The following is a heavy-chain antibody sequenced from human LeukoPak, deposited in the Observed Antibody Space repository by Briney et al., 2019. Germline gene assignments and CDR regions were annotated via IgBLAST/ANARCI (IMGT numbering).Heavy chain of an antibody. V-gene: IGHV1-46*01. J-gene: IGHJ6*02. CDR1: GYTFPSYF. CDR3: ARVFRGSGSYPNKYYYYGMDV. Sequence: ASVKVSCKASGYTFPSYFMHWVRQAPGQGLEWMGIINPTGGSTTYAQKFQGRVTMTRDTSTSTVYMELSSLRSEDTAVYYCARVFRGSGSYPNKYYYYGMDVWGQGTTVTVSS. CDR2: INPTGGST. D-gene: IGHD3-10*01.